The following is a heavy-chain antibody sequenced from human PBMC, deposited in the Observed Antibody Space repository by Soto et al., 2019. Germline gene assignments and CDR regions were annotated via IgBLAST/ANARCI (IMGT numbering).Heavy chain of an antibody. Sequence: SETLSLTCTVSGGSISSYYWSWIRQPPGKGLEWIGYIYYSGSTNYNPSLKSRVTISVDTSKNQFSLKLSSVTAADTAVYYCARDSGYSGDYFDYWGQGTLVTVSS. CDR3: ARDSGYSGDYFDY. J-gene: IGHJ4*02. V-gene: IGHV4-59*12. CDR1: GGSISSYY. CDR2: IYYSGST. D-gene: IGHD3-22*01.